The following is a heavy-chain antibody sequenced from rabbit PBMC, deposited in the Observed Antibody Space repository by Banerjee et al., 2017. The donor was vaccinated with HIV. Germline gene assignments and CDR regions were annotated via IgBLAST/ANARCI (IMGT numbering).Heavy chain of an antibody. Sequence: QLEESGGGLVTPGRTLTLSCTDSGFDFSSYYMSWVRQAPGKGLEWIGIIYIGKGSTDYASWVNGRFTISSDNAQNTVDLQMNSLTAADTATYFCARDLAGVTGWNFNLWGPGTLVTVS. CDR3: ARDLAGVTGWNFNL. CDR2: IYIGKGST. V-gene: IGHV1S7*01. D-gene: IGHD4-1*01. CDR1: GFDFSSYY. J-gene: IGHJ4*01.